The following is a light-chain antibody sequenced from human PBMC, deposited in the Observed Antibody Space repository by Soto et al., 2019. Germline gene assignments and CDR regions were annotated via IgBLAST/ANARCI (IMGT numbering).Light chain of an antibody. CDR1: SSDVGTYKP. Sequence: QSVLTQPASVSGSPGQSITISCTGTSSDVGTYKPVSWYQQYPGKAPKVIMYDDTKRPSGVSSRFSGSKSGNTASLTISGLQAEDEADYYCCSFEGSSTSFGGGTKVTVL. CDR2: DDT. CDR3: CSFEGSSTS. V-gene: IGLV2-23*01. J-gene: IGLJ3*02.